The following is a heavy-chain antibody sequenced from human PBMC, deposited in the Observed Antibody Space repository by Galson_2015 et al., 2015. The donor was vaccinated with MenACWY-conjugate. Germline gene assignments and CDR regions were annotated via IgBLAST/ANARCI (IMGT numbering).Heavy chain of an antibody. CDR3: VRGTVDYPGSDY. Sequence: SLRLSCAVSGFTFRNYWMHWVRQDAGKGLESVSRINTGGSERRYADFAKGRFTISRDNDRDTLYLQMNSLEVEDTAVYFCVRGTVDYPGSDYWGQGTRVTVSS. CDR2: INTGGSER. V-gene: IGHV3-74*01. J-gene: IGHJ4*02. CDR1: GFTFRNYW. D-gene: IGHD3/OR15-3a*01.